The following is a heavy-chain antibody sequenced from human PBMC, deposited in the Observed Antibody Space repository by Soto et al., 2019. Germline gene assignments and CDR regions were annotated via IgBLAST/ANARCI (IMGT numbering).Heavy chain of an antibody. CDR1: GFSFSKYG. D-gene: IGHD3-16*01. V-gene: IGHV3-30*18. CDR3: AKELRETGGYYFDC. Sequence: QVQLVASVGGVVQPGRSLRLSCAASGFSFSKYGMHWVRQAPGKGLEWVAEMSDDGRKKYYGDSVKGRFTISRDNSKNTLYLLMDSLRPEDTAMYYCAKELRETGGYYFDCWGQGTLVTVAS. J-gene: IGHJ4*02. CDR2: MSDDGRKK.